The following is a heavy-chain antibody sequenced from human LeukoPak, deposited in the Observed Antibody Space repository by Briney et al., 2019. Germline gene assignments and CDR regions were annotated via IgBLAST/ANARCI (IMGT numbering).Heavy chain of an antibody. CDR1: GGSISSYY. V-gene: IGHV4-4*07. D-gene: IGHD3-16*01. Sequence: SETLSLTCTVSGGSISSYYWSWIRQPAGKGLEWIGRIYTSGSTNYNPSLKRRVTMSVDTSKNQFSLKLSSVTAADTAVYYCAGWGGPAVAFDIWGQGTMVTVPS. CDR2: IYTSGST. J-gene: IGHJ3*02. CDR3: AGWGGPAVAFDI.